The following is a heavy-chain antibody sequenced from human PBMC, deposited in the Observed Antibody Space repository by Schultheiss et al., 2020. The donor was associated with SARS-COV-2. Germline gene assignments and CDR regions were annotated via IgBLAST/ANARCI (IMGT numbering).Heavy chain of an antibody. CDR3: ARVRSSGWIPYGMDV. Sequence: ASVKVSCKASGYTFTGYYMHWVRQAPGQGLEWMGWINPNSGGTNYAQKFQGRVTMTRDTSISTAYMELSRLRSDDTAVYYCARVRSSGWIPYGMDVWGQGTTVTVSS. V-gene: IGHV1-2*02. CDR1: GYTFTGYY. CDR2: INPNSGGT. J-gene: IGHJ6*02. D-gene: IGHD6-19*01.